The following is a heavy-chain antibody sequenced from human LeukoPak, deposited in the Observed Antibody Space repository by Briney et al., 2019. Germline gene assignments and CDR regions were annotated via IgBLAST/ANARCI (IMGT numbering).Heavy chain of an antibody. CDR3: ARSSREHGPWERNTHYYYYGMDV. J-gene: IGHJ6*02. CDR1: GGTFSSYA. CDR2: IIPIFGTA. V-gene: IGHV1-69*13. D-gene: IGHD1-26*01. Sequence: SVTVSCTASGGTFSSYAISWVRQAPGQGLEWMGGIIPIFGTANYAQKFQGRVTITADESTSTAYMELSSLRSEDTAVYYCARSSREHGPWERNTHYYYYGMDVWGQGTTVTVSS.